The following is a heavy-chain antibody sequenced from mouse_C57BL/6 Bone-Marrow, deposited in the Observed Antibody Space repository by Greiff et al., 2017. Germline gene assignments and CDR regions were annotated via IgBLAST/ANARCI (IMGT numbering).Heavy chain of an antibody. CDR3: ARQGGWFRLFAY. V-gene: IGHV5-17*01. D-gene: IGHD2-3*01. CDR2: IRSGSSTI. Sequence: EVQLVESGGGLVKPGGSLKLSCAASGFTFSDYGMHWVRQAPEKGLEWVAYIRSGSSTINYADTVKGRFTISRDNTKNTLFLQMTRLRSEDTAMYYCARQGGWFRLFAYWGQGTLVTVSA. J-gene: IGHJ3*01. CDR1: GFTFSDYG.